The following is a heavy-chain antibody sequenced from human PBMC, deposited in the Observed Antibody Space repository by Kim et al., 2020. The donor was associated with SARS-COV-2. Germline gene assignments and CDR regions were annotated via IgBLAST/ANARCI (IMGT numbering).Heavy chain of an antibody. CDR2: IYYSGST. Sequence: SETLSLTCTVSGGSISSSSYYWGWIRQPPGKGLEWIGSIYYSGSTYYNPSLKSRVTISVDTSKNQFSLKLSSVTAADTAVYYCARQGVHYWFDPWGQGT. J-gene: IGHJ5*02. CDR3: ARQGVHYWFDP. CDR1: GGSISSSSYY. V-gene: IGHV4-39*01.